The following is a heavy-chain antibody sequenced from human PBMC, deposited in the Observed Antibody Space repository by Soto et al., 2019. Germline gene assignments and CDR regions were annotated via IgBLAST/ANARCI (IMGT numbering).Heavy chain of an antibody. J-gene: IGHJ4*02. Sequence: GGSLRLSCAASGFTFSSYGMHWVRQAPGKGLEWVAVISYDGSNKYYADSVKGRFTISRDNSRNTRYLQMNSLRAEDTAVYYCAKGSREDYDYIWGSYRYTGGFDYWGQGTLVTVSS. CDR3: AKGSREDYDYIWGSYRYTGGFDY. V-gene: IGHV3-30*18. CDR1: GFTFSSYG. CDR2: ISYDGSNK. D-gene: IGHD3-16*02.